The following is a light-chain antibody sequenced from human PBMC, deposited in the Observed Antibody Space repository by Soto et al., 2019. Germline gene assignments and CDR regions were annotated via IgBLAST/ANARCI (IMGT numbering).Light chain of an antibody. Sequence: QSVLTQPASVSGSPGQSITISCTGSSGDVGGYNYVSWYQQYPGKAPQVLIYEVSNRPSGVSNRFSGSKSGNTASLTISGLQADDEADYYCASYTNRYTWIFGEGTKLTVL. CDR1: SGDVGGYNY. CDR3: ASYTNRYTWI. V-gene: IGLV2-14*01. CDR2: EVS. J-gene: IGLJ2*01.